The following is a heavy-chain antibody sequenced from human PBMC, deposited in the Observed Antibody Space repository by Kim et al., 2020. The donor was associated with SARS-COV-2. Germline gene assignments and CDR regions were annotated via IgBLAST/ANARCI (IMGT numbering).Heavy chain of an antibody. J-gene: IGHJ4*02. V-gene: IGHV3-9*01. Sequence: GGSLRLSCAASGFTFDDYAMHWVRQAPGKGLEWVSGISWNSGSIGYADSVKGRFTISRDNAKNSLYLQMNSLRAEDTALYYCAKDISTMVRGVITHWGQGTLVTVSS. D-gene: IGHD3-10*01. CDR3: AKDISTMVRGVITH. CDR2: ISWNSGSI. CDR1: GFTFDDYA.